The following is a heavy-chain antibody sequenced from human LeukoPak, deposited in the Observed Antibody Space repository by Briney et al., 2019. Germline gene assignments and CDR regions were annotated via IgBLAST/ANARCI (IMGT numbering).Heavy chain of an antibody. J-gene: IGHJ4*02. V-gene: IGHV3-21*01. CDR3: AREEVYCRGGSCYSDFDY. Sequence: PGGSLRLSCAASGFPFSSYNMNWVRRAPGKGLEWVSSISSSSSYIYYADSVKGRFTIPRDNAKNSLYLQMNSLRAEDTAVYYCAREEVYCRGGSCYSDFDYWGQGTLVTVSS. CDR2: ISSSSSYI. CDR1: GFPFSSYN. D-gene: IGHD2-15*01.